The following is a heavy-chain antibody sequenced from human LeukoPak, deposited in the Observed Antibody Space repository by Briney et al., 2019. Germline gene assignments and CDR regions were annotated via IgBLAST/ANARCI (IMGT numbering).Heavy chain of an antibody. J-gene: IGHJ6*03. D-gene: IGHD2-2*01. CDR3: TRDHPRETSYYYYYYMDV. Sequence: GGSLRLSCAASGFTFSSYSMNWVRQAPGKGLEWVGFIRSKAYGGTTEYAASVKGRFTISRDDSKSIAYLQMNSLKTEDTAVYYCTRDHPRETSYYYYYYMDVWGKGTTVTISS. CDR1: GFTFSSYS. CDR2: IRSKAYGGTT. V-gene: IGHV3-49*04.